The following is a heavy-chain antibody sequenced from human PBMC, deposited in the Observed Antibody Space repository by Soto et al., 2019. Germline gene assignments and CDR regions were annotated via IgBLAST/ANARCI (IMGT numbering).Heavy chain of an antibody. J-gene: IGHJ6*03. CDR3: TTGPEGYYYCYMDV. Sequence: GGSLRLSCAASGFTFSNAWMSWVRQAPGKGLEWVGRIKSKTDGGTTDYAAPVKGRFTISRDDSKNTLYLQMNSLKTEDTAVYYCTTGPEGYYYCYMDVWGKGTTVTVSS. CDR2: IKSKTDGGTT. CDR1: GFTFSNAW. V-gene: IGHV3-15*01.